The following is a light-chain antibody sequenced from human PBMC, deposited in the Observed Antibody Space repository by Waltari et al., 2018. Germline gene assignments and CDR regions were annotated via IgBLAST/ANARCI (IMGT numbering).Light chain of an antibody. CDR2: GAS. CDR3: QQYTNWPTWS. CDR1: QSVSRN. Sequence: EIVMTQSPAPLSVSPGERDTPPCRASQSVSRNLAWYQQKPGRTPRLLIYGASTRATGIPARFSGSGSGTEFTLTISSLQSEDFAVYYCQQYTNWPTWSFGQGTKVDIK. V-gene: IGKV3-15*01. J-gene: IGKJ1*01.